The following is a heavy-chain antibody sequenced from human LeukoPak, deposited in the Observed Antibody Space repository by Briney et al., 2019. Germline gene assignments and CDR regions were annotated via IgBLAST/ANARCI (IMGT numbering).Heavy chain of an antibody. CDR1: GFNFGDYF. J-gene: IGHJ4*02. CDR3: ATSRVFDY. Sequence: GGSLRLSCTASGFNFGDYFMSWIRQSPGKGLEWVAFISGSGTNIHYADSVKGRFTISRDNAKNSLYLEMRSLRSEDTAVHYCATSRVFDYWGQGALISVSS. CDR2: ISGSGTNI. V-gene: IGHV3-11*04.